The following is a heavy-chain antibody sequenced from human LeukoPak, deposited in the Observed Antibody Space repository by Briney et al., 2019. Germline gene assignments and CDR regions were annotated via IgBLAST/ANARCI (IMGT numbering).Heavy chain of an antibody. Sequence: GGSLRLSCAASGFTFDDYAMHWVRQAPGKGLEWVSGISWNSGNIGYADSVKGRFTISRDNAKNSLYLQMNSLRAEDTAVYYCARDQGEPGDYWGQGTLVTVSS. D-gene: IGHD1-26*01. CDR3: ARDQGEPGDY. CDR2: ISWNSGNI. CDR1: GFTFDDYA. J-gene: IGHJ4*02. V-gene: IGHV3-9*01.